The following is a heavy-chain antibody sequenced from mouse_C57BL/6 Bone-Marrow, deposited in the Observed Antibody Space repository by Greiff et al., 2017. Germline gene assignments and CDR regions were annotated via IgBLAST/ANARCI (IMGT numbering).Heavy chain of an antibody. V-gene: IGHV5-6*01. J-gene: IGHJ3*01. CDR3: ARRYDYDPFAY. D-gene: IGHD2-4*01. CDR2: ISSGGSYT. CDR1: GFTFSSYG. Sequence: EVQLVESGGDLVKPGGSLKLSCAASGFTFSSYGMSWVRQTPDKRLEWVATISSGGSYTYYPDSVKGRFTISRDNAKNTLYLQMSSLKSEDTAMYYCARRYDYDPFAYWGQGTLVTVSA.